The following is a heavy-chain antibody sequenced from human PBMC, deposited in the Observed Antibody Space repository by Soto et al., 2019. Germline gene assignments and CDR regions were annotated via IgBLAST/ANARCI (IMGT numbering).Heavy chain of an antibody. CDR3: VVAITMVRGVIITPTFDY. V-gene: IGHV1-69*01. Sequence: QVQLVQSGAEVKKPGSSVKVSCKASGGTFSSYAISWVRQAPGQGLEWMGGIIPIFGTANYAQKFQGRVTITADESTSTADMELSSLRSEDTAVYYCVVAITMVRGVIITPTFDYWGQGTLVTVSS. J-gene: IGHJ4*02. D-gene: IGHD3-10*01. CDR2: IIPIFGTA. CDR1: GGTFSSYA.